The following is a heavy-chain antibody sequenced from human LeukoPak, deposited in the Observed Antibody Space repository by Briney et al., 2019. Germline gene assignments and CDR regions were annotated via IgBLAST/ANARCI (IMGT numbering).Heavy chain of an antibody. J-gene: IGHJ4*02. V-gene: IGHV3-21*01. CDR2: ISSSSSSYI. D-gene: IGHD2-15*01. CDR3: ARTGGYCSGGSCSYYFDY. CDR1: GFTFSSYS. Sequence: GGSLRLSCAASGFTFSSYSMNWVRQAPGKGLEWVSSISSSSSSYIYYADSVKGRFTISRDNAKNSLYLQMNSLRAEDTAVYYCARTGGYCSGGSCSYYFDYWGQGTLVTVSS.